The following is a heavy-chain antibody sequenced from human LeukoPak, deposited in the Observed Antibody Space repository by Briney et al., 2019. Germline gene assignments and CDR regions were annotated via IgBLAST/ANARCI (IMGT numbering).Heavy chain of an antibody. V-gene: IGHV1-69*13. CDR1: GGTFSSYA. CDR3: ARVVVPAAMGYYYYGMDV. D-gene: IGHD2-2*01. CDR2: IIPIFGTA. Sequence: SVTVSCKASGGTFSSYAISWVRQAPGQGLEWMGGIIPIFGTANYAQKFPGRVTITADESTSTAYMELSSLRSEDTAVYYCARVVVPAAMGYYYYGMDVWGQGTTVTVSS. J-gene: IGHJ6*02.